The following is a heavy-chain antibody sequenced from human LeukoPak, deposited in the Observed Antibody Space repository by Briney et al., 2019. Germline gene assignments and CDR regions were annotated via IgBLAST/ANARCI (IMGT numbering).Heavy chain of an antibody. J-gene: IGHJ4*02. CDR2: IFGSGGSP. Sequence: GGSLRLSCEASGFTFGSHAMYWVRQAPGKGLEWVAGIFGSGGSPHYADPVKGRFTISRDNSQNTVYLQINSLRAEDTAVHYCGKTTVGYSSGQMPALPVDYWGEKTLVTLSS. D-gene: IGHD5-18*01. CDR1: GFTFGSHA. CDR3: GKTTVGYSSGQMPALPVDY. V-gene: IGHV3-23*01.